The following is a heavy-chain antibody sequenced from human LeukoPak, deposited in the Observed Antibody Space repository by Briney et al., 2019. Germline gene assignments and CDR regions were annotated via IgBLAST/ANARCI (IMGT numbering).Heavy chain of an antibody. J-gene: IGHJ5*02. Sequence: SETLSLTCTVSGGSISSYYWSWIRQPAGKGLEWIGRIYTSGSTNYNPSLKSRVTMSVDTSKNQFSLKLSSVTAADTAVYYCARGISSEWYSRSSGPPENWFDPWGQGTLVTVSS. CDR1: GGSISSYY. V-gene: IGHV4-4*07. CDR2: IYTSGST. D-gene: IGHD6-6*01. CDR3: ARGISSEWYSRSSGPPENWFDP.